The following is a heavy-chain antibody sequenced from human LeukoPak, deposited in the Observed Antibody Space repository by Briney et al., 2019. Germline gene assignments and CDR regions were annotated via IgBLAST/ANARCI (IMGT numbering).Heavy chain of an antibody. Sequence: GGSLRLSCAASGFTFSSYGMHWVRQAPGKGLEWVAVIWYDGSNKYYADSVKGRFTISRDNSKNTLYLQMNSLRAEVTAVYYCARHFWASYDAFDIWGQGTMVTVSS. D-gene: IGHD3/OR15-3a*01. CDR2: IWYDGSNK. J-gene: IGHJ3*02. CDR1: GFTFSSYG. CDR3: ARHFWASYDAFDI. V-gene: IGHV3-33*01.